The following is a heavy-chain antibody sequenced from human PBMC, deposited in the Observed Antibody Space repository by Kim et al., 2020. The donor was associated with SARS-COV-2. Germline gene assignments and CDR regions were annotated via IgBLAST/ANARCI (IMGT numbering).Heavy chain of an antibody. CDR1: GGSFSGYY. Sequence: SETLSLTCAVYGGSFSGYYWSWIRQPPGKGLEWIGEINHSGSTNYNPSLKSRVTITVDTSKNQFSLKLSSVTAADTAVYYCARDRPPGGGDCSWGQGTLVTSSP. V-gene: IGHV4-34*01. D-gene: IGHD2-21*02. CDR2: INHSGST. CDR3: ARDRPPGGGDCS. J-gene: IGHJ5*02.